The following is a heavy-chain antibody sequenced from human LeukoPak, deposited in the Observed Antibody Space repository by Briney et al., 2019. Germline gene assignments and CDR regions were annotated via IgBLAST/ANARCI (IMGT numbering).Heavy chain of an antibody. D-gene: IGHD1-26*01. V-gene: IGHV3-48*04. CDR1: GFTFSSYA. CDR2: ISSSGNTI. J-gene: IGHJ1*01. Sequence: GGSLRLSCAASGFTFSSYAMNWVRQAPGKGLEWVSYISSSGNTIYYADSVKGRFTISRDNAKNSLYLQMNSLRAEDTAVYYCARSTRRDSEIALAEYFQHWGQGTLVTVSS. CDR3: ARSTRRDSEIALAEYFQH.